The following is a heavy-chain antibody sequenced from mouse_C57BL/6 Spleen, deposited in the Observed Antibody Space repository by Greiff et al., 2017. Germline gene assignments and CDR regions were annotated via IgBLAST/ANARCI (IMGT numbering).Heavy chain of an antibody. V-gene: IGHV3-6*01. J-gene: IGHJ1*03. CDR2: ISYDGSN. CDR1: GYSITSGYY. Sequence: EVQLQESGPGLVKPSQSLSLTCSVTGYSITSGYYWNWIRQFPGNKLEWMGYISYDGSNNYNPSLKNRISITRDTSMNQFFLKLNSVTTEDTATYYCARDLRYYGSSDWYVDVWGTGATVTVSS. CDR3: ARDLRYYGSSDWYVDV. D-gene: IGHD1-1*01.